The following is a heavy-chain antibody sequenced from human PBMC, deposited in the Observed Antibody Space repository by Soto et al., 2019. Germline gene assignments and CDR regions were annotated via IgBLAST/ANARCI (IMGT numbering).Heavy chain of an antibody. D-gene: IGHD2-15*01. CDR1: GGSISNYG. Sequence: SETLSLTCTVSGGSISNYGWSWIRQPPGKGLEWIGYIYYSGSTNYNPSLKSRVTISVDTSKNQFSLKLSSVTAADTAVYYCARLGYCSGGSCYWFDPWGQGTLVTVSS. CDR2: IYYSGST. V-gene: IGHV4-59*08. CDR3: ARLGYCSGGSCYWFDP. J-gene: IGHJ5*02.